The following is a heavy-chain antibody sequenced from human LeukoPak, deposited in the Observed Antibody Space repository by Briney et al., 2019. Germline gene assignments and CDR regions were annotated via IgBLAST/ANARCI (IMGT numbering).Heavy chain of an antibody. J-gene: IGHJ4*02. V-gene: IGHV4-59*12. CDR3: AREGLGYSFDY. D-gene: IGHD5-18*01. Sequence: PSETLSLTCTVSGGSISSYYWSWIRQPPGKGLEWIGYIYHSGSTYYNPSLKSRVTISVDRSKNQFSLKLSSVTAADTAVYYCAREGLGYSFDYWGQGTLVTVSS. CDR2: IYHSGST. CDR1: GGSISSYY.